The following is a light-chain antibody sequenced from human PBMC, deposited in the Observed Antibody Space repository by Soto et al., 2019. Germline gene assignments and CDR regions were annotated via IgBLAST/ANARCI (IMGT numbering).Light chain of an antibody. V-gene: IGKV3-15*01. CDR1: QSVSSN. J-gene: IGKJ4*01. CDR2: GAS. Sequence: EIVMTQSPATLSVSPGERATLSWRASQSVSSNLAWYQQKPGQAPRLLIYGASTRATGIPARFSGSGSETDFTLTISSLEPEDSAVYYCQQRSNWPSLTFGGGTKVDI. CDR3: QQRSNWPSLT.